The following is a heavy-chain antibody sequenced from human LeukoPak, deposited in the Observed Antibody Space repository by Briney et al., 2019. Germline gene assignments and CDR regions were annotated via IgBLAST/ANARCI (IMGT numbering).Heavy chain of an antibody. V-gene: IGHV3-11*01. CDR1: GFTFSDYY. J-gene: IGHJ4*02. CDR2: ISSSGSTI. D-gene: IGHD2-2*01. CDR3: ARPCSSTSCPVGY. Sequence: PGGSLRLSCAASGFTFSDYYMSWIRQAPGKGLEWVSYISSSGSTIYYADSVKGRFTVSRDNAKNSLYLQMNSLRAEDTAVYYCARPCSSTSCPVGYWGQGTLVTVSS.